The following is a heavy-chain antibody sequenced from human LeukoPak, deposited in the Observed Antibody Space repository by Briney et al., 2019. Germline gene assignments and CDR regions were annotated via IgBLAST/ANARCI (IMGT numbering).Heavy chain of an antibody. CDR3: AKPLSPYYDMDAFDI. CDR1: GFSISGYW. Sequence: GGSLRLSCAASGFSISGYWMSWVRQAPGKGLEWVSAISGSGGSTYYADSVKGRFTISRDNSKNTLYLQMNSLRAEDTAVYYCAKPLSPYYDMDAFDIWGQGTMVTVSS. CDR2: ISGSGGST. J-gene: IGHJ3*02. V-gene: IGHV3-23*01. D-gene: IGHD3-22*01.